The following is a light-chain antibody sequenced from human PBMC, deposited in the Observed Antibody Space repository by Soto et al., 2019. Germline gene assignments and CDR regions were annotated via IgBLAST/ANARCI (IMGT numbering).Light chain of an antibody. Sequence: IQMTQSPSSLSASVGDRVTITCRASQRIGTYLNWYQQRPGRAPKLLISPISTLQRGVPSRFSGSESGTDFPLTITGLQPEDVATYYCQQSYSTPYTFGQGTKLEIK. CDR1: QRIGTY. J-gene: IGKJ2*01. CDR2: PIS. V-gene: IGKV1-39*01. CDR3: QQSYSTPYT.